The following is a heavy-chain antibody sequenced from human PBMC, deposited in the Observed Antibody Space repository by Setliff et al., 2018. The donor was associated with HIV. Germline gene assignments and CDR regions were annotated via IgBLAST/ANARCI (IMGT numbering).Heavy chain of an antibody. Sequence: GGSRRLSCATSGFTLSKAWMTWVRQAPGKGLEWVGRSKSKSDGGTIEYGAAAKGRFTISRDDSTDTLYLRMSSLKAEDTGIYYCTPEGAFWGLGTLVTVSS. CDR2: SKSKSDGGTI. V-gene: IGHV3-15*01. CDR1: GFTLSKAW. CDR3: TPEGAF. D-gene: IGHD3-16*01. J-gene: IGHJ4*02.